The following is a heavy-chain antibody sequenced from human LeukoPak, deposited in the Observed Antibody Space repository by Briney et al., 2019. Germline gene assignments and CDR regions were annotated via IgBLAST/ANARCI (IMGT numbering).Heavy chain of an antibody. CDR1: GFTFDDYA. Sequence: GGSLRLSCAASGFTFDDYAMHWVRQAPGKGLEWVSRISGDGGSTYYADYVKRPFTISRANSKTSLYLQMNSLRTEDTALYYCAKDMNYYDSSGYYYGYFQHWGQGTLVTVSS. V-gene: IGHV3-43*02. J-gene: IGHJ1*01. D-gene: IGHD3-22*01. CDR3: AKDMNYYDSSGYYYGYFQH. CDR2: ISGDGGST.